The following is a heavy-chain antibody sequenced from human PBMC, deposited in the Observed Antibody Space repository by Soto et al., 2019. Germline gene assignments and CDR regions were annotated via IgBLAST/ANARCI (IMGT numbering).Heavy chain of an antibody. CDR3: ARGIRIYYGMDV. D-gene: IGHD2-15*01. J-gene: IGHJ6*02. CDR2: VNSDGSST. CDR1: GFTFSNYW. V-gene: IGHV3-74*01. Sequence: PGGSLRLSCAASGFTFSNYWMHWVRQAPGKGLVWVSRVNSDGSSTNYADSVRGRFTISRDNAKNTVYLQMSSLRAEDTAVYYCARGIRIYYGMDVWGQGTTVTVSS.